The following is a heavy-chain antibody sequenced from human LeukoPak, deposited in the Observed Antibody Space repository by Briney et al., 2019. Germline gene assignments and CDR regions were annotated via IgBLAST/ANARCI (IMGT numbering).Heavy chain of an antibody. D-gene: IGHD3-22*01. CDR3: ARETGSYYDSGGYYYGGFYFDY. CDR1: GGSISSYY. V-gene: IGHV4-4*07. Sequence: SETLSLTCTVSGGSISSYYWSWIRQPAGKGLEWIGRIYTSGGTNYNPSLKSRVTMSVDTSKNQFSLKLSSVTAADTAVYYCARETGSYYDSGGYYYGGFYFDYWGQGTLVTVSS. J-gene: IGHJ4*02. CDR2: IYTSGGT.